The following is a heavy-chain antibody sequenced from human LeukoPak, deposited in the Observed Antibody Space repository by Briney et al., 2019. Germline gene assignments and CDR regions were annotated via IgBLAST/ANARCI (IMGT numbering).Heavy chain of an antibody. CDR3: ARESWLHSFFDY. Sequence: PSETLSLTCTVSGGSISGYYWSWIRQPPGKGLEWIGYIYYSGSTNYNPSLKSRVTISVDTSKNQFSLKLSSVTAADTAVYYCARESWLHSFFDYWGQGTLVTVSS. V-gene: IGHV4-59*01. D-gene: IGHD5-24*01. J-gene: IGHJ4*02. CDR1: GGSISGYY. CDR2: IYYSGST.